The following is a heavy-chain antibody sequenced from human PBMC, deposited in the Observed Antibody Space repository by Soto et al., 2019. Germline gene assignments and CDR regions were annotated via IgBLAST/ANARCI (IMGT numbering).Heavy chain of an antibody. CDR2: VFHIGNT. CDR3: ARIVVGATVDL. D-gene: IGHD1-26*01. V-gene: IGHV4-61*01. J-gene: IGHJ5*02. CDR1: GGSVNSDNFY. Sequence: ASETLSLTCTVSGGSVNSDNFYWSWIRQPPGKGLEWIGYVFHIGNTNYSPSLKSRVTMSIDTSRNQFSLTLTSVTAADTAVYFCARIVVGATVDLWGQGSLVTVSS.